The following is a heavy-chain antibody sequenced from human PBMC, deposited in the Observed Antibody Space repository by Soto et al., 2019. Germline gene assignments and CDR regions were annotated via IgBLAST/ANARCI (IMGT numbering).Heavy chain of an antibody. CDR3: ARAGYYDSSGYTL. D-gene: IGHD3-22*01. Sequence: GGSRRRSWAASGFTFSSYLMSWVRQAPGKGLEWVANIKQDGSEKYYVDSVKGRFTISRDNAKNSLYLQMNSLRAEDTAVYYCARAGYYDSSGYTLWGQGTLVTVS. J-gene: IGHJ4*02. V-gene: IGHV3-7*03. CDR2: IKQDGSEK. CDR1: GFTFSSYL.